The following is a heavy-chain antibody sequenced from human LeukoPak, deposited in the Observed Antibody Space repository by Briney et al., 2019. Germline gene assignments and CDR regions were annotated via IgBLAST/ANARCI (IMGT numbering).Heavy chain of an antibody. CDR1: GFTFSTYS. J-gene: IGHJ3*02. CDR3: ARRGGGGDWGDFDI. D-gene: IGHD2-21*02. CDR2: ISAASWGI. Sequence: PGGSLRLSCAASGFTFSTYSMTWVRQAPGKGLEWISHISAASWGIKYADSVKGRFSISRDNSKNTLYLDMNSLRGDDTAVYYCARRGGGGDWGDFDIWGQGTMVTVSS. V-gene: IGHV3-48*01.